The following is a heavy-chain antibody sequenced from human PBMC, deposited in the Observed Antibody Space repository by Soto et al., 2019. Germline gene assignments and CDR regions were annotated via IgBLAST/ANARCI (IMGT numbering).Heavy chain of an antibody. V-gene: IGHV3-23*01. Sequence: EVHLLESGGGLVQPGGSLRLSFLASGFIFSNYPMAWVRQAPGKGREYVSAIGAGGHTFYADSVKGRFTISRDNSKSTLYLQMDSLRAEDTAVYSCAMEGVTARFDYWGQGTLVTVSS. D-gene: IGHD6-6*01. CDR1: GFIFSNYP. CDR2: IGAGGHT. J-gene: IGHJ4*02. CDR3: AMEGVTARFDY.